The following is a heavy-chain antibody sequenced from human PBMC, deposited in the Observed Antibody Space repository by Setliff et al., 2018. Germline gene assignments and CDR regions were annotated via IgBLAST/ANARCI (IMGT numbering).Heavy chain of an antibody. V-gene: IGHV3-53*01. Sequence: GGSLRLSCAASGFTVSSNYMSWVRQAPGKGLEWVSVIYSGGSTYYADSVKGRFTISRDNSKNTLYLQKNSLRAEDTAVYYCARVHYETSTYSPTLFDHWGQGALVTVSS. CDR1: GFTVSSNY. D-gene: IGHD3-22*01. CDR3: ARVHYETSTYSPTLFDH. CDR2: IYSGGST. J-gene: IGHJ4*02.